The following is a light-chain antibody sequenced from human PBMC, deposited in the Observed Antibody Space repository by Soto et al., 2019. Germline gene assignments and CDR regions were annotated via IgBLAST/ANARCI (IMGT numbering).Light chain of an antibody. V-gene: IGKV3-11*01. CDR1: QSVGSY. J-gene: IGKJ5*01. Sequence: EIVLAQAPATLSLSPGEGATLSCRASQSVGSYLAWYQQKPGQAPRLLIYDASNRATGIPDRFSGSGSETDFTLTISRLEPEDFAVYYCQQYGTTRITFGQGTRLEIK. CDR2: DAS. CDR3: QQYGTTRIT.